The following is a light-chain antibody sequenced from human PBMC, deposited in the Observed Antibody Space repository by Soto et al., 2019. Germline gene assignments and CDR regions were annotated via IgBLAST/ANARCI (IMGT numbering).Light chain of an antibody. CDR1: SSDVGGYNY. J-gene: IGLJ2*01. CDR2: EVS. V-gene: IGLV2-8*01. CDR3: SSYAGSNNVV. Sequence: QSALTQPPSASGSPGQSVTISCTGTSSDVGGYNYVSWYQQHPGKAPKLMIYEVSKRPSGVPDRFSGSKSGNTASLTVSGLHAEDEAGYYCSSYAGSNNVVFGGGTKLTVL.